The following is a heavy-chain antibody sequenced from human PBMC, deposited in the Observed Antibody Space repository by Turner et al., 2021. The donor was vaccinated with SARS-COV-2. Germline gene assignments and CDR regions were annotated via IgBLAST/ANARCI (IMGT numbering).Heavy chain of an antibody. CDR3: ARATDYYDSSGYYHTGAFDI. CDR1: GFTFSRYD. D-gene: IGHD3-22*01. CDR2: IGTAGDT. J-gene: IGHJ3*02. Sequence: EVQLVESGGGLVQPGGSLRLSCEASGFTFSRYDMHWVRQATGKGLEWVSAIGTAGDTYYPGSVKGRFTISRENAKNSLYLQMNSLRAGDTAVYYCARATDYYDSSGYYHTGAFDIWGQGTMVTVSS. V-gene: IGHV3-13*04.